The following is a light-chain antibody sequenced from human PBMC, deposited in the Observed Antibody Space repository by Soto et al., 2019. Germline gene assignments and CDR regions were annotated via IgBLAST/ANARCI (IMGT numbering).Light chain of an antibody. CDR2: DVS. J-gene: IGLJ1*01. Sequence: SVLPQPASVSGSPGQSITISCVGTSGDIGDYNYVPWYQQHPGKVPKVIIYDVSNRPSGVSYRFSGTKSGNTASLTVSGLQAEDEADYYCCSHTRSGTLIFGTGTKVTVL. V-gene: IGLV2-14*01. CDR1: SGDIGDYNY. CDR3: CSHTRSGTLI.